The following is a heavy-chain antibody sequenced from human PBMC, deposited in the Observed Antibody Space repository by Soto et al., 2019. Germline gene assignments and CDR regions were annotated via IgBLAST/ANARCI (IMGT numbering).Heavy chain of an antibody. J-gene: IGHJ6*02. CDR2: MYWDGDK. V-gene: IGHV2-5*02. CDR3: AHKGGRGAGMDV. D-gene: IGHD3-16*01. Sequence: QITLKESGPTLVNPTQTLTLTCIFSGFSLTTSEVGVAWIRQSPGKALEWLALMYWDGDKRYSPFLKSRLTSTQDTSNNQVVLTMTNMDPVDTGTYYCAHKGGRGAGMDVWGQGTTVTVSS. CDR1: GFSLTTSEVG.